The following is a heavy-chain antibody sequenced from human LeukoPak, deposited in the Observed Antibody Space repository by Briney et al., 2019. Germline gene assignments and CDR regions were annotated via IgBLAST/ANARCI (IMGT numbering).Heavy chain of an antibody. D-gene: IGHD3-22*01. CDR2: IWYDGSHQ. J-gene: IGHJ4*02. CDR1: GFTYRNHG. V-gene: IGHV3-33*06. Sequence: GGSLRLSCAASGFTYRNHGMHWVRQAPGKGLEWVAVIWYDGSHQYYADSVKGRFTISRDNSKNTLYLQMNSLRAEDTAVYYCAKDLSSRGYYDSSGYYYFDYWGQGTLVTVSS. CDR3: AKDLSSRGYYDSSGYYYFDY.